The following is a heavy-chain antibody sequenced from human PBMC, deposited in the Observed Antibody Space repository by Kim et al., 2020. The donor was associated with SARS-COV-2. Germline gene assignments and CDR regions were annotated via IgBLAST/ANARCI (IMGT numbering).Heavy chain of an antibody. Sequence: GGSLRLSCAASGFMFSSSGMNWVRQAPGKGLEWVSYISSQSGYTNYGDSVKGRFTVSRYNTRNSLYLQMNSLRDEETTVYYCSRRLGYYQDNSHKDYGMDVWSQGTTVTVAS. V-gene: IGHV3-21*06. D-gene: IGHD3-22*01. CDR3: SRRLGYYQDNSHKDYGMDV. CDR2: ISSQSGYT. J-gene: IGHJ6*02. CDR1: GFMFSSSG.